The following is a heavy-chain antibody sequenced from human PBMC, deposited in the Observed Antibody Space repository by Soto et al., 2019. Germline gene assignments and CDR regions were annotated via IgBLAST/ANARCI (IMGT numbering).Heavy chain of an antibody. J-gene: IGHJ3*02. Sequence: GGSLRLSCAASGLTFSSYSMNWVRQAPGKGLEWVSYISSSSSTIYSAEFVKGRFTISRDNAKNTLYLQMNSLRDEDTAVYYCATAPDGMVATGHAFDIWGQRRMVTVSS. CDR1: GLTFSSYS. CDR3: ATAPDGMVATGHAFDI. D-gene: IGHD5-12*01. V-gene: IGHV3-48*02. CDR2: ISSSSSTI.